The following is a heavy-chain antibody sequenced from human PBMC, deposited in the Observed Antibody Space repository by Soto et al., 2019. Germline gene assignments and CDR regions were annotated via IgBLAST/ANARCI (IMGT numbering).Heavy chain of an antibody. CDR1: GYTLTELS. V-gene: IGHV1-24*01. CDR3: ATVGYGDYGLAGYYYCYGMDV. D-gene: IGHD4-17*01. CDR2: FDPEDGET. J-gene: IGHJ6*02. Sequence: GASVKVSCKVSGYTLTELSMHWVRQAPGKGLEWMGGFDPEDGETIYAQKFQGRVTMTEDTSTDTAYMELSSLRSEDTAVYYCATVGYGDYGLAGYYYCYGMDVWGQGTTVTVSS.